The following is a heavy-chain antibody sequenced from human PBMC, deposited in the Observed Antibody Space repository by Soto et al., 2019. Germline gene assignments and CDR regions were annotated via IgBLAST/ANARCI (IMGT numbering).Heavy chain of an antibody. CDR1: GFNFRNYA. CDR3: AKDLGDSSPLGMDV. D-gene: IGHD6-13*01. CDR2: ISGSSSFI. Sequence: HPGGSLRLSCAASGFNFRNYAMSWVRQAPGKGLERASGISGSSSFIYYGDSVKGRFTISRDNSKNTLHLQMNNLRVEDTAVYYCAKDLGDSSPLGMDVWGQGTTVTVSS. V-gene: IGHV3-23*01. J-gene: IGHJ6*02.